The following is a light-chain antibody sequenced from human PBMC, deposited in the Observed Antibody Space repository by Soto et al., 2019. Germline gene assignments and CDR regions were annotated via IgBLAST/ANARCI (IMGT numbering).Light chain of an antibody. CDR3: SSYTNTRSWV. V-gene: IGLV2-14*01. CDR1: SSDIGGYNY. J-gene: IGLJ3*02. CDR2: EVT. Sequence: QSALAQPASVSGTPGQSITISCTGSSSDIGGYNYVSWFQQYPGKAPKLILYEVTNRPSGVSNRFSGSKSGNTASLTISGLQAEDEADYHCSSYTNTRSWVFGGGPKGTVL.